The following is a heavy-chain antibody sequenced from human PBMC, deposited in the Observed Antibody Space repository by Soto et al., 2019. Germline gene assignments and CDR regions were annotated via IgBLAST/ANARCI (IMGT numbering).Heavy chain of an antibody. D-gene: IGHD6-13*01. CDR2: ISANGGTT. V-gene: IGHV3-23*01. Sequence: EVQLLESGGGLVQPGGSLRLSCAASGFTFSNFALSWVRQAPGKGLEWVSTISANGGTTYYTDSAQGRFTISRDNSKNTLYVQMNSLRAEDTAVYYCAKDLYCSTWTHRLQHWGQGTLVTVSS. J-gene: IGHJ1*01. CDR3: AKDLYCSTWTHRLQH. CDR1: GFTFSNFA.